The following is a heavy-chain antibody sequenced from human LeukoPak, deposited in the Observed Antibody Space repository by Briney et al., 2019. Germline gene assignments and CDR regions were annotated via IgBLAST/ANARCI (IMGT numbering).Heavy chain of an antibody. D-gene: IGHD3-22*01. J-gene: IGHJ4*02. CDR1: GYSISSGYY. CDR3: ARENVNYYDSSGYDY. CDR2: IFHSGST. Sequence: SETLSLTCTVSGYSISSGYYWGWIRQPPGKGLEWIGSIFHSGSTYYNPSLKSRVTISVDTSKNQFSLKVTSVTAADTAVYYCARENVNYYDSSGYDYWGQGTLVTVSS. V-gene: IGHV4-38-2*02.